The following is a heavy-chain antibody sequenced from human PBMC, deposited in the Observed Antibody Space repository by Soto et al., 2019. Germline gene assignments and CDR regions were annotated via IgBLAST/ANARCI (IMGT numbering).Heavy chain of an antibody. CDR3: ARTSGDYYDY. J-gene: IGHJ4*02. V-gene: IGHV1-18*01. CDR2: ISAYNGNT. CDR1: GYTFSNYG. D-gene: IGHD1-26*01. Sequence: QVQLVQSGAEVKKPGASVKVSCKASGYTFSNYGITWVRQAPGQGVEWMGYISAYNGNTNYAQKVQGRVTMTRDTTTTTANMALRSLRSDDTAVYYCARTSGDYYDYWGRGTLVTVSS.